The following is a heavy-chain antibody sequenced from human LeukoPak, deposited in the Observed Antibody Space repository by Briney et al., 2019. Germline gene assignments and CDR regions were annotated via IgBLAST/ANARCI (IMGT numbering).Heavy chain of an antibody. D-gene: IGHD1-7*01. V-gene: IGHV4-61*02. CDR3: ARGGRYNWNYIGDY. CDR1: GGSISSGSYY. J-gene: IGHJ4*02. CDR2: IYTSGST. Sequence: SQTLSLTCTVSGGSISSGSYYWSWIRQPAGKGLEWIGRIYTSGSTNYNPSLKSRVTISVDTSKNQFSLKLSSVTAADTAVYYCARGGRYNWNYIGDYWGQGTLVTVSS.